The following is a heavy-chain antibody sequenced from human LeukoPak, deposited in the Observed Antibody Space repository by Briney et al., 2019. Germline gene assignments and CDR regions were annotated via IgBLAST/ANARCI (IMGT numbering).Heavy chain of an antibody. CDR1: GGSFSGYY. D-gene: IGHD3-16*02. CDR2: INHSGST. Sequence: SETLSLTCAVYGGSFSGYYWSWIRQPPGKGLEWIGEINHSGSTNYNPSPKSRVTISVDTSKNQFSLKLSSVTAADTAVYYCARGLVTYDYVWGSYRYTFDYWGQGTLVTVSS. CDR3: ARGLVTYDYVWGSYRYTFDY. V-gene: IGHV4-34*01. J-gene: IGHJ4*02.